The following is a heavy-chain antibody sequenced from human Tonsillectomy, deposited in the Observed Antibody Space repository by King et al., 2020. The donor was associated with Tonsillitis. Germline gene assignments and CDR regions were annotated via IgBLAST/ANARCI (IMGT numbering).Heavy chain of an antibody. D-gene: IGHD3-10*01. CDR2: ISITGST. J-gene: IGHJ4*02. V-gene: IGHV4-61*02. CDR3: ARGGFGEIFFH. Sequence: QLQESGPGLVKPSQTLSLTCTVSGDSISTGDFYWNWIRQPAGKGLEWIGRISITGSTDYNPSLKSRVTMSLDTSKNRFSLTLTSVTAADTAIYYCARGGFGEIFFHWGQGTLVTVSS. CDR1: GDSISTGDFY.